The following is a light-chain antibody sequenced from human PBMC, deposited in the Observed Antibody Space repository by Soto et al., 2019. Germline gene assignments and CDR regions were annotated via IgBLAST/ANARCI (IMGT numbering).Light chain of an antibody. CDR3: RSYTSSTPYV. V-gene: IGLV2-14*01. CDR1: SSDVGGYNY. J-gene: IGLJ1*01. CDR2: DVS. Sequence: QSVLTQPASVSGSPGQSITISCTGTSSDVGGYNYVSWYQQHPGKAPKLMIYDVSNRPSGVSNRFSGSKSGNTASLTISWLQAEDEADYYCRSYTSSTPYVFGTGTKVTVL.